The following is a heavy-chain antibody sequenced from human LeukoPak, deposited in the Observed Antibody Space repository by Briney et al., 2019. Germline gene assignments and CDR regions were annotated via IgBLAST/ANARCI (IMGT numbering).Heavy chain of an antibody. CDR3: ARLTTNPYYYGSGKLNAFDI. J-gene: IGHJ3*02. CDR1: GGSISSSSYY. D-gene: IGHD3-10*01. CDR2: IYYSGST. V-gene: IGHV4-39*01. Sequence: SETLSLTCTVSGGSISSSSYYWGWIRQPPGKGLEWIGSIYYSGSTYYNPSLKSRVTISVDTSKNQFSLKLSSVTAADTAVYYCARLTTNPYYYGSGKLNAFDIWGQGTMVTVSS.